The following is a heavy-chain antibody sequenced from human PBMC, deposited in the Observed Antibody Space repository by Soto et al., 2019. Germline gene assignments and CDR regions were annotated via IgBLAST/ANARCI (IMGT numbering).Heavy chain of an antibody. J-gene: IGHJ6*02. V-gene: IGHV3-30-3*01. Sequence: VQLVESGGGVVQPGRSLRLSCAASGFTFSNNAMDWVRQAPGKGLEWVAVISYDGSNKYIAESVKGRFTISRDNSKNTLFLQMNSLRAEDTAVYYCARGTTTSAFSAMDVWGQGTTVTASS. CDR1: GFTFSNNA. CDR2: ISYDGSNK. D-gene: IGHD1-1*01. CDR3: ARGTTTSAFSAMDV.